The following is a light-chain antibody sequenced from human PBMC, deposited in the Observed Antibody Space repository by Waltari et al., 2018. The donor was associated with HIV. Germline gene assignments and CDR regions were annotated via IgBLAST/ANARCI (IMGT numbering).Light chain of an antibody. Sequence: QSVLTQPPSASGTPGQRVTISCSGSRSNIGSKAVNWYRQFPGTAPKLLIYSDKHGPSGVPDRFSGSKAGTSAALAISGLQSEDEADYYCAGWDDSLNAWVFGGGTQLTVL. J-gene: IGLJ3*02. CDR2: SDK. V-gene: IGLV1-44*01. CDR1: RSNIGSKA. CDR3: AGWDDSLNAWV.